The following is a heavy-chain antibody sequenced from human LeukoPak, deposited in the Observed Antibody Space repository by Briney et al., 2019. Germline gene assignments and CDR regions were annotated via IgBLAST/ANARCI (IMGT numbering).Heavy chain of an antibody. D-gene: IGHD2-15*01. CDR3: ASGALVMVATIDS. CDR2: IYYSGST. CDR1: GDSISSSSYY. Sequence: SETLSLNCTVSGDSISSSSYYWDWIRQPPGKGLEWIGSIYYSGSTYYNPSLKSRVTISVDTSKNQFSLRLSSVTAADTAVYYCASGALVMVATIDSWGQGTLVTVST. V-gene: IGHV4-39*01. J-gene: IGHJ4*02.